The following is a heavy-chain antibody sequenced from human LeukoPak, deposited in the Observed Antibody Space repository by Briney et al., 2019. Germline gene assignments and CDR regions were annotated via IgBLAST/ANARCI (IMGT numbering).Heavy chain of an antibody. CDR3: ARTAVAGTDYYYYYMDV. CDR1: GYTFTGYY. D-gene: IGHD6-19*01. V-gene: IGHV1-2*02. CDR2: INPNSGGT. J-gene: IGHJ6*03. Sequence: ASVKVSCKASGYTFTGYYMHWVRQAPGQGLEWMGWINPNSGGTNYAQKFQGRVTMTRDTSISTAYMELSRLRSDDTAVYYCARTAVAGTDYYYYYMDVWGKGTTVTVSS.